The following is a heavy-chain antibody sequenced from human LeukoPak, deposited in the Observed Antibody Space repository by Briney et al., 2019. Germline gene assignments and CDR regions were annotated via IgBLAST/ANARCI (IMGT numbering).Heavy chain of an antibody. CDR2: VYSSGST. D-gene: IGHD2-15*01. CDR1: GGSISSGSYY. J-gene: IGHJ5*02. Sequence: PSETLSLTCTVSGGSISSGSYYWSWMRQPAGKGLEWIGRVYSSGSTNYNPSLKNRVTISVDTSKNQFSLKLNSVTAADTAVYYCARGVGSASSNWFDPWGQGTLVTVSS. CDR3: ARGVGSASSNWFDP. V-gene: IGHV4-61*02.